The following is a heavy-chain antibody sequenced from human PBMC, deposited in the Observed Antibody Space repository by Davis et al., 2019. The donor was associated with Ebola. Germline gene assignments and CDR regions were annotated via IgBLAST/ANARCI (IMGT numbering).Heavy chain of an antibody. V-gene: IGHV3-7*01. D-gene: IGHD5-12*01. Sequence: GESLKISCAASGFTFSSYAMHWVRQAPGKGLEWVANIKQDGSEKYYVDSVKGRFTISRDNAKNSLYLQMNSLRAEDTAVYYCARESVNIVASWGQGTLVTVSS. CDR1: GFTFSSYA. J-gene: IGHJ4*02. CDR3: ARESVNIVAS. CDR2: IKQDGSEK.